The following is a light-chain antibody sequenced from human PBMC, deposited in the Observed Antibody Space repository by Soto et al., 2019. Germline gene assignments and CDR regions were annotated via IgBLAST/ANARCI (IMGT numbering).Light chain of an antibody. CDR3: QSADSRGTWV. V-gene: IGLV3-25*02. CDR1: ALPKQY. CDR2: KDS. J-gene: IGLJ3*02. Sequence: SYELTQPPSVSVSPGQTARITCSGDALPKQYAYWYQQKPGQAPVLVIYKDSERPSGIPERFSGYSSGTTVTLTISGVQEEDEDDYYHQSADSRGTWVFGGGTKLTVL.